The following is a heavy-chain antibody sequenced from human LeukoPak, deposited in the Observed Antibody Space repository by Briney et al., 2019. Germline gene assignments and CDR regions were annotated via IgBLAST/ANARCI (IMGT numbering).Heavy chain of an antibody. CDR2: IKQDGSDR. CDR3: VRNLAVAGTCFDS. V-gene: IGHV3-7*03. J-gene: IGHJ4*02. D-gene: IGHD6-19*01. CDR1: GFTFRNYW. Sequence: GGSLRLSCAASGFTFRNYWMSWVRQAPGTGLEWVANIKQDGSDRNYVTSVRGRFNISRDNAESSLYLQMNSLRAEDTALYYCVRNLAVAGTCFDSWGQGTLVTVSS.